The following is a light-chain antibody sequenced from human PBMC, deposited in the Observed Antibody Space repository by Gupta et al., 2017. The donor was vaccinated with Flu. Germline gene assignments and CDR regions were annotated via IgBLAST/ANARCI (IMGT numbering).Light chain of an antibody. CDR2: EVN. V-gene: IGLV2-14*01. CDR1: NSDIGAY. CDR3: HSYTGGTTPWV. J-gene: IGLJ2*01. Sequence: SVSGSPGQSITISCTGSNSDIGAYVSWYQHHPGRVPKLMIYEVNNRPSGISNRFSGSKSGNTASLTISGLQAEDEADYYCHSYTGGTTPWVFGGGTKLTVL.